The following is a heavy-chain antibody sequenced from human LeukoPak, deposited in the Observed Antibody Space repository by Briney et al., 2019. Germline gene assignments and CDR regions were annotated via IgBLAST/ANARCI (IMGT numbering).Heavy chain of an antibody. V-gene: IGHV4-59*01. CDR2: IYYSGST. D-gene: IGHD5-24*01. J-gene: IGHJ4*02. Sequence: SETLSLTCTASGGSISSYYWSWIRQPPGKGLEWIGYIYYSGSTNCNPSLKSRVTISVDTSKNQFSLKLSSVTAADTAVYYCARTLDGYNLAFDYWGQGTLVTVSS. CDR1: GGSISSYY. CDR3: ARTLDGYNLAFDY.